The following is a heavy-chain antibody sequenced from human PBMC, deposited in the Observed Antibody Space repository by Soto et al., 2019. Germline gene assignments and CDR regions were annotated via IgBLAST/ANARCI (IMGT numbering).Heavy chain of an antibody. D-gene: IGHD3-22*01. V-gene: IGHV3-74*03. Sequence: EVPVVESGGGLVQPGGSLRLSCVASGFTFRRYWMHWVRQAPGKGLVWVSRIDSDGTTTQYEDSVRGRFTISRDNAKNILFLQMNSLRVEDTAVYYCAGVGDSGYYLGPFDYWGQGTLVTVSS. CDR3: AGVGDSGYYLGPFDY. CDR2: IDSDGTTT. CDR1: GFTFRRYW. J-gene: IGHJ4*02.